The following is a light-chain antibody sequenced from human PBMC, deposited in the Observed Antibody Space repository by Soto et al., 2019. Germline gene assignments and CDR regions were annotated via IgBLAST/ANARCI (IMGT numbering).Light chain of an antibody. CDR3: QQRSDWPPT. V-gene: IGKV3-11*01. Sequence: EIVMTQSPATLSVSPGERATLSCRASQSVSGYLAWYQQKPGQAPRLLIYDASSRATGIPARFSGSGSGTDFTLTISRLEPEDFAVYYCQQRSDWPPTFGQGTRLEIK. CDR1: QSVSGY. J-gene: IGKJ5*01. CDR2: DAS.